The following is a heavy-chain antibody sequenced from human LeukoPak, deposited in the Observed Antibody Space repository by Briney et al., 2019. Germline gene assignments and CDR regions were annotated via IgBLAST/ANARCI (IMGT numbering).Heavy chain of an antibody. D-gene: IGHD5-18*01. J-gene: IGHJ4*02. CDR3: AKDLSDPVMVIES. CDR2: ISGSGGST. CDR1: GYSISSGYY. Sequence: PSETLSLTCTVSGYSISSGYYWGWIRQPPGKGLEWVSGISGSGGSTYHADSVKGRLTISRDNSKNTLYLQMNSLRAEDTAVYYCAKDLSDPVMVIESWGQGTLVTVSS. V-gene: IGHV3-23*01.